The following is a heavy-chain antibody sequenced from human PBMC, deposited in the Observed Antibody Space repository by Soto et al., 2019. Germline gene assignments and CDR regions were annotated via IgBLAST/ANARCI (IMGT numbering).Heavy chain of an antibody. V-gene: IGHV1-2*04. CDR1: GYTFTGYY. CDR3: ARATTVWFGDPITPAFDY. D-gene: IGHD3-10*01. CDR2: INPNSGGT. Sequence: ASVKVSCKASGYTFTGYYMHWVRQAPGQGLEWMGWINPNSGGTNYAQKFQGWVTMTRDTSISTAYMELSRLRSDDTAVYYCARATTVWFGDPITPAFDYWGQGTLVTVSS. J-gene: IGHJ4*02.